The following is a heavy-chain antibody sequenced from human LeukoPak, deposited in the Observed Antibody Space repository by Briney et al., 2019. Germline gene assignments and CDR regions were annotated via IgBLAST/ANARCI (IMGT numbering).Heavy chain of an antibody. CDR2: MNQDGSAR. CDR3: ATYPHWVAGDV. D-gene: IGHD7-27*01. V-gene: IGHV3-7*01. J-gene: IGHJ6*02. Sequence: GGSLRLSCAAPGFTLSDSWMSLVRQAPGKVLGWVANMNQDGSARGYVDSLKGGFTISIDKASNSLYLQMSSLRPEDTAVYYSATYPHWVAGDVWGQGTTVTVSS. CDR1: GFTLSDSW.